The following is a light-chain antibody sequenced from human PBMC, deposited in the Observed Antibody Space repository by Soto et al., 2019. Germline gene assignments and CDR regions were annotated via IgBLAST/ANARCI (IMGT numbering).Light chain of an antibody. CDR3: CSYAGSSALV. CDR2: EAS. Sequence: QSALTQPASVFGSPGQSITMSCTGTSSDVGSYIFVSWYQQHPGKAPKLMIYEASKRPSGVSNRFSGSKSGNTASLTISGLQAEDEADYYCCSYAGSSALVFGGGTKLTVL. J-gene: IGLJ2*01. CDR1: SSDVGSYIF. V-gene: IGLV2-23*01.